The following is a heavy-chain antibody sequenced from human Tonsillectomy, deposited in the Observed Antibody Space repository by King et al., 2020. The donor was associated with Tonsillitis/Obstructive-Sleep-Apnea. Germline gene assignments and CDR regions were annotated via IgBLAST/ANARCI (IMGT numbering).Heavy chain of an antibody. V-gene: IGHV4-4*07. J-gene: IGHJ6*02. Sequence: VQLQESGPGLVKPSETLSLTCTVSGGSISSYYWSWIRQPAGKGLEWIGRIYTSGNTNYNPSLKSRVTMSVDRSKNQFSLNLSSVTAAATAVYYCARDREDSGGGYYYYGMDLWGQGTTVTVSS. CDR3: ARDREDSGGGYYYYGMDL. CDR2: IYTSGNT. D-gene: IGHD6-19*01. CDR1: GGSISSYY.